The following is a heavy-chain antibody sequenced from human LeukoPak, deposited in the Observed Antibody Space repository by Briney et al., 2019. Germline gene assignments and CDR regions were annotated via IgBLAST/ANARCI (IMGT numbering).Heavy chain of an antibody. D-gene: IGHD3-10*01. CDR2: ISGSGGST. V-gene: IGHV3-23*01. CDR1: GFTFSSYA. CDR3: ARVRVREFYGMDV. J-gene: IGHJ6*02. Sequence: SGGSLRLSCAASGFTFSSYAMSWVRHAPGQGLDWVSAISGSGGSTYYADSVKGRFTISRDNSKNTLYLQMNSLRAEDTAVYSCARVRVREFYGMDVWGQGTTVTVSS.